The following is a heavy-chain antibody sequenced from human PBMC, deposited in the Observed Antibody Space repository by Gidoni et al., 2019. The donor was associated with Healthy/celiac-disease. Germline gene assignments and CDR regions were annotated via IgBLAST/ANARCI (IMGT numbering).Heavy chain of an antibody. D-gene: IGHD5-12*01. CDR1: GFTFSDYY. CDR3: AREVGRDIVATFRYFDY. Sequence: QVQLVESGGGLVKPGGSLRLSCAASGFTFSDYYMSCIRQAPGKGLEWVSYISSSSSYTNYADSVKGRFTISRDNAKNSLYLQMNSLRAEDTAVYYCAREVGRDIVATFRYFDYWGQGTLVTVSS. J-gene: IGHJ4*02. CDR2: ISSSSSYT. V-gene: IGHV3-11*05.